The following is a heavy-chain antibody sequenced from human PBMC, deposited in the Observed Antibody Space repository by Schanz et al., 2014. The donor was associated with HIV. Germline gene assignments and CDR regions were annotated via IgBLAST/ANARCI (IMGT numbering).Heavy chain of an antibody. CDR1: GFTFSSYS. J-gene: IGHJ6*02. CDR2: ISYTGTYM. CDR3: ARERYCTNGVCRVYGMGV. Sequence: EVQLVESGGGLVKPGGSLRLSCAASGFTFSSYSMNWVRQAPGKGLGWVSSISYTGTYMYYADSVKGRFTISRDNAKNSLYLQMNSLRAEDTAVYYCARERYCTNGVCRVYGMGVWGQGATVTVSS. V-gene: IGHV3-21*01. D-gene: IGHD2-8*01.